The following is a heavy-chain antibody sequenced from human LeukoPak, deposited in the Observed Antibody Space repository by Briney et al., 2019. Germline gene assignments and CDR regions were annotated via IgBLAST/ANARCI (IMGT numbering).Heavy chain of an antibody. V-gene: IGHV1-69*04. D-gene: IGHD6-6*01. CDR3: ARGGRIAARPEYFDY. CDR1: GGTFSSYA. Sequence: RASVKVSCKASGGTFSSYAISWVRQAPGQGLEWMGRIIPIPGIANYAQKFQGRVTITADKSTSTAYMELSSLRSEDTAVYYCARGGRIAARPEYFDYWGQGTLVTVSS. J-gene: IGHJ4*02. CDR2: IIPIPGIA.